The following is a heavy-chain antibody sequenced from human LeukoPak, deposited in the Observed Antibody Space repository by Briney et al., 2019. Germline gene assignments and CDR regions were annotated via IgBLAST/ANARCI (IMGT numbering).Heavy chain of an antibody. CDR3: ARSHYDFWSGSLNWFDP. CDR2: INPSGGST. J-gene: IGHJ5*02. Sequence: GASVKVSCKASGYTFTSYYMHWVRQAPGQGLEWMGIINPSGGSTSYAQKFQGRVTMTRDTSTSTVYMGLSSLRSEDTAVNYCARSHYDFWSGSLNWFDPWGQGTLVTVSS. D-gene: IGHD3-3*01. CDR1: GYTFTSYY. V-gene: IGHV1-46*01.